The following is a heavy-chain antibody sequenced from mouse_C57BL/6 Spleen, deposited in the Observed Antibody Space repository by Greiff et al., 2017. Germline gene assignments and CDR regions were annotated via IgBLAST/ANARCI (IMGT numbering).Heavy chain of an antibody. CDR2: IDPANGNT. Sequence: VHVKQSVAELVRPGASVKLSCTASGFNIKNTYMHWVKQRPEQGLEWIGRIDPANGNTKYAPKFQGKATVTADTSSNTAYLQLSSLTSEDTAIYYGARHCYGSSYGGYFDVWGTGTTVTVSS. D-gene: IGHD1-1*01. CDR1: GFNIKNTY. J-gene: IGHJ1*03. V-gene: IGHV14-3*01. CDR3: ARHCYGSSYGGYFDV.